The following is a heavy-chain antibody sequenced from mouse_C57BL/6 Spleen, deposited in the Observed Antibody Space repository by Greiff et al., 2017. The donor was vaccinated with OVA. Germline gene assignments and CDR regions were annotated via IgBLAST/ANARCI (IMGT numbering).Heavy chain of an antibody. D-gene: IGHD1-1*01. V-gene: IGHV5-4*01. CDR3: ARGGSSYGAMDY. J-gene: IGHJ4*01. CDR1: GFTFSSSA. CDR2: ISDGGSYT. Sequence: EVQVVESGGGLVKPGGSLTLSCAASGFTFSSSAMSWVRQTPEKRLEWVATISDGGSYTYYPDNVKGRFTISRDNAKNNLYLQMSHLKSEDTAMYYCARGGSSYGAMDYWGQGTSVTVSS.